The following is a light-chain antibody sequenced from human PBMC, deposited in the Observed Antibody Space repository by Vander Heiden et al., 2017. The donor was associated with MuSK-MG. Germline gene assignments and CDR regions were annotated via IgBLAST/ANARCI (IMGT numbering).Light chain of an antibody. CDR1: SLRTLY. Sequence: SSALTQDPAVSVALGQTVRITCQGDSLRTLYAVWYQQKPGQAPVLVIYGKKNRPSGSPERFSGSSSGTTASLTITGAQAEDEADYYCNSRDGSVNHLVVFGGGTKLNGL. CDR2: GKK. V-gene: IGLV3-19*01. CDR3: NSRDGSVNHLVV. J-gene: IGLJ2*01.